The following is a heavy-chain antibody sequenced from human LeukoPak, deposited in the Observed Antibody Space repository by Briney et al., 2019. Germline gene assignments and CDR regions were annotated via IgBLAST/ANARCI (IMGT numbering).Heavy chain of an antibody. CDR2: ISGSGGST. CDR1: GFTFSSYA. V-gene: IGHV3-23*01. Sequence: GGSLRLSCAASGFTFSSYAMSWVRQAPGKGLEWVSAISGSGGSTYYADSVKGQFTISRDNSKNTLYLQMNSLRAEDTAVYYCAKDGAVAGTGTEIDYWGQGTLVTVSS. J-gene: IGHJ4*02. CDR3: AKDGAVAGTGTEIDY. D-gene: IGHD6-19*01.